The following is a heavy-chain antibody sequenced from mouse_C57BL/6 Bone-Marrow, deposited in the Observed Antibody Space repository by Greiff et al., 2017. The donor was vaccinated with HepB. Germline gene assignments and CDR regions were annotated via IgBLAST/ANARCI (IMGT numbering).Heavy chain of an antibody. D-gene: IGHD1-1*01. J-gene: IGHJ1*03. CDR3: ARSTVVGGWYFDV. V-gene: IGHV1-82*01. CDR1: GYAFSSSW. Sequence: QVQLKQSGPELVKPGASVKISCKASGYAFSSSWMNWVKQRPGKGLEWIGRIYPGDGDTNYNGKFKGKATLTADKSSSTAYMQLSSLTSEDSAVYFCARSTVVGGWYFDVWGTGTTVTVSS. CDR2: IYPGDGDT.